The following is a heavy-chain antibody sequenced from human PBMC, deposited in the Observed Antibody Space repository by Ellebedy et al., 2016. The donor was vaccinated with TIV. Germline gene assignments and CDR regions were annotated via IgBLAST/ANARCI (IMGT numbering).Heavy chain of an antibody. CDR3: ARARGWYGSDGMDV. J-gene: IGHJ6*04. CDR2: ISGDGGST. D-gene: IGHD6-19*01. Sequence: GESLKISCAASGFTFDDYDMHWVRQAPGKGLEWVSVISGDGGSTYYTDSVQGRFTISRDNSKNTVYLQMNSLRAEDTAVYYCARARGWYGSDGMDVWGEGTTVTVSS. V-gene: IGHV3-43*02. CDR1: GFTFDDYD.